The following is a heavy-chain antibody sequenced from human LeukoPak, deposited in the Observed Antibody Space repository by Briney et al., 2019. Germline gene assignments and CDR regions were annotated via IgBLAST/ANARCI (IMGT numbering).Heavy chain of an antibody. CDR2: IYTSGST. V-gene: IGHV4-4*07. D-gene: IGHD2-21*02. CDR1: GGSISSYY. Sequence: SETLSLTCTVSGGSISSYYWSWIRQPAGKGLEWIGRIYTSGSTNYNPSLKSRVTMSVDTSKNQFSLKLSSVTAADTAVYYCARGGIKVTQGYFFDYWGQGTLVTDSS. J-gene: IGHJ4*02. CDR3: ARGGIKVTQGYFFDY.